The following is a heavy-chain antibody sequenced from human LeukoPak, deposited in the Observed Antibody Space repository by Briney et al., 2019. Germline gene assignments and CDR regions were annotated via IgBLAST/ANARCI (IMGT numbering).Heavy chain of an antibody. CDR3: ARKGLGDY. Sequence: GGSLRLSCAASGFTVSSNYMSWVRQAPGKGLEWVSVIYSGGSTYYADSVKGRFTISRDNAKNSLYLQVNSLRAEDTAVYYCARKGLGDYWGQGTLVTVSS. V-gene: IGHV3-66*01. CDR2: IYSGGST. J-gene: IGHJ4*02. D-gene: IGHD3-16*01. CDR1: GFTVSSNY.